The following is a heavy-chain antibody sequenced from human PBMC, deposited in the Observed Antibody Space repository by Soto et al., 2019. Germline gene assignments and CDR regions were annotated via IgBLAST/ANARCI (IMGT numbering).Heavy chain of an antibody. D-gene: IGHD2-8*01. CDR3: ASRSATVLSLTY. CDR2: IKDDGGQQ. V-gene: IGHV3-7*03. CDR1: GFPFSKYW. Sequence: PGGSLRLSCAASGFPFSKYWMSWVRQAPGKGLEWVANIKDDGGQQYYVDSVKGRFTISRDNAENTLYLQMNSLRAEDTAVYYCASRSATVLSLTYWGPGTQVTVSS. J-gene: IGHJ4*02.